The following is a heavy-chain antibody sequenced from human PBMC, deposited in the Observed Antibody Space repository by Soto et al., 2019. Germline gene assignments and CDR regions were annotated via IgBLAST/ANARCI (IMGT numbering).Heavy chain of an antibody. CDR1: GFTFSSYG. V-gene: IGHV3-33*01. J-gene: IGHJ4*02. CDR2: IWYDGSNK. Sequence: QVQLVESGGGVVQPGRSLRLSCAASGFTFSSYGMHWVRQAPGKGLEWVAVIWYDGSNKYYADSVKCRFTISRDNSKNTLYLQMNSMRAEDTAVYYCARDLSPRGARDYWGQGTLVTVSS. D-gene: IGHD4-17*01. CDR3: ARDLSPRGARDY.